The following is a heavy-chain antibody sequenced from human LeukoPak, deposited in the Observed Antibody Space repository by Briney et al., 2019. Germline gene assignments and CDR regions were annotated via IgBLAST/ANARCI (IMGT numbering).Heavy chain of an antibody. CDR3: AKDRGDYYDSSGYPSWYFDY. D-gene: IGHD3-22*01. V-gene: IGHV3-23*01. CDR2: ISGSGGST. CDR1: GFTFSSYA. Sequence: PGGSLRLSCAASGFTFSSYALSWVRQAPGKGLEWVSAISGSGGSTYSADSVKGRFAISRDNSKNTLYLQMNSLRAEYTAVYYCAKDRGDYYDSSGYPSWYFDYWGQGTLVTVSS. J-gene: IGHJ4*02.